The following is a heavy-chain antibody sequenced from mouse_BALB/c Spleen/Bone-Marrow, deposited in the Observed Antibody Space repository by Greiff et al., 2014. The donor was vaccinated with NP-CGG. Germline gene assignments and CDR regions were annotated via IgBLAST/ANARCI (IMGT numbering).Heavy chain of an antibody. D-gene: IGHD2-4*01. CDR1: GFTFSSYA. Sequence: VQLKESGGGLVKPGGSLKLSCAASGFTFSSYAMSWVRQTPEKRLGGVATISSGGSYTYYPDSVKGRFTISRDNAKNTLYLQMSSLRSEDTAMYYCARHGITRLLDYWGQGTTLTVSS. V-gene: IGHV5-9-3*01. CDR2: ISSGGSYT. CDR3: ARHGITRLLDY. J-gene: IGHJ2*01.